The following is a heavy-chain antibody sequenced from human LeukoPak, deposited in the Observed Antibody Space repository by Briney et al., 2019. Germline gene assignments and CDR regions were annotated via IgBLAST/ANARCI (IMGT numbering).Heavy chain of an antibody. CDR3: ASAVSSGWSYFDY. Sequence: GGSLRLSCAASGFTFSSYGMHWVRQAPGKGLEWVAVIWYDGSNKYYADSVKGRFTISRDNSKNTLYLQMHSLRAEDTAVYYCASAVSSGWSYFDYWGQGTLVTVSS. CDR2: IWYDGSNK. CDR1: GFTFSSYG. J-gene: IGHJ4*02. D-gene: IGHD6-19*01. V-gene: IGHV3-33*01.